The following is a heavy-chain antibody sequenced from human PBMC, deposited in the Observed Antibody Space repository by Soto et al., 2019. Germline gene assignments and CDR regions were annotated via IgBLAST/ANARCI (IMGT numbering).Heavy chain of an antibody. J-gene: IGHJ5*02. D-gene: IGHD3-3*01. CDR2: ISHDGRIE. Sequence: SGGSLRLSCAASGFTFSTFALHWVRQAPGEGLEWVALISHDGRIEKYADSVKGRFTISRDNSKNTLYMQMGSLRLEDTGVYYCARDGLPDDFRSGGYWFDPWGQGTQVTVSS. V-gene: IGHV3-30-3*01. CDR1: GFTFSTFA. CDR3: ARDGLPDDFRSGGYWFDP.